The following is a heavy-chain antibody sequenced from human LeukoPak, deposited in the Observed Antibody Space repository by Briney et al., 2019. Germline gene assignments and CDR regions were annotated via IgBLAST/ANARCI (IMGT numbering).Heavy chain of an antibody. CDR2: ISAYNGNT. Sequence: GASVKVSCKASGSTFTSYGISWVRQAPGQGLEWMGWISAYNGNTNYAQKLQGRVTMTTDTSTSTAYMELRSLRSDDTAVYYCARTPSHFTMVRGVYLDYWGQGTLVTVSS. J-gene: IGHJ4*02. V-gene: IGHV1-18*01. CDR3: ARTPSHFTMVRGVYLDY. D-gene: IGHD3-10*01. CDR1: GSTFTSYG.